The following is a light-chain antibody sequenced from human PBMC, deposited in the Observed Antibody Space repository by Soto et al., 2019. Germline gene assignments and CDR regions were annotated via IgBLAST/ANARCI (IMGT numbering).Light chain of an antibody. Sequence: QLVLTQPPSASGTPGQRVTISCSGSSSNIGSNYVYWYQQLPGTAPKLLIYRNNQRPSGVPDRFSGSKSGTSASLAISGLRSEDEADYYCAAWDDSLSAFYVFGPGTKLTVL. CDR2: RNN. J-gene: IGLJ1*01. CDR3: AAWDDSLSAFYV. V-gene: IGLV1-47*01. CDR1: SSNIGSNY.